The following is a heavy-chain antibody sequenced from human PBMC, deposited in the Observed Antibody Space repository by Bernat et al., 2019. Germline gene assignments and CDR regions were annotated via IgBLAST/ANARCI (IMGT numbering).Heavy chain of an antibody. V-gene: IGHV4-39*01. CDR1: GGSISSSSYY. J-gene: IGHJ4*02. CDR2: IYYSGNT. Sequence: QLQLQESGPGLVKPSETLSLTCTVSGGSISSSSYYWGWIRQPPGKGLELIGSIYYSGNTYYNPSLKSRVTISVDTSKNQFSLKLSSVTAADTAVYYCARWKRGYSGYDWGLDYWGQGILVTVSS. D-gene: IGHD5-12*01. CDR3: ARWKRGYSGYDWGLDY.